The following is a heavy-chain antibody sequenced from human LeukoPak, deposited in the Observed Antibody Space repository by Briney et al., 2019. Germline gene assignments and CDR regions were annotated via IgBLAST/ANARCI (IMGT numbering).Heavy chain of an antibody. CDR3: AKDRDSSTWSFFDF. J-gene: IGHJ4*02. D-gene: IGHD6-13*01. CDR1: GFIFRNYA. CDR2: GSHDGRNK. Sequence: GGSLRLSCVASGFIFRNYAMHWVRRAPGKGLEWVAVGSHDGRNKIYGDSVKGRFTISRDNSKNTVYLQMDNLRPEDTAVYYCAKDRDSSTWSFFDFWGQGTLVTVSS. V-gene: IGHV3-30*18.